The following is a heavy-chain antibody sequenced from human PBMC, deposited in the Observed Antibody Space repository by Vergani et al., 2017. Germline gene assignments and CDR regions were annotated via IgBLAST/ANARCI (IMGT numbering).Heavy chain of an antibody. J-gene: IGHJ5*02. D-gene: IGHD3-3*01. CDR3: AKDPYYDFWSGLNWFDP. CDR2: ISGSGGST. CDR1: GFTFSSSA. Sequence: EVQLLESGGGLVQPGGSLRLSCAASGFTFSSSAMSWVRQAPGKGLEWVSAISGSGGSTYYADSVKGRFTISRDNSKNTLYLQMNSLRAEDTAVYYCAKDPYYDFWSGLNWFDPWGQGTLVTVSS. V-gene: IGHV3-23*01.